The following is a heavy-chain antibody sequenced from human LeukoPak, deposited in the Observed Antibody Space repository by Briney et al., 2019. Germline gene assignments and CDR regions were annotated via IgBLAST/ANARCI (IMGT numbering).Heavy chain of an antibody. J-gene: IGHJ4*02. D-gene: IGHD3-9*01. CDR1: GFTFDDYG. V-gene: IGHV3-20*04. CDR3: ARARTYDILTGSFDY. Sequence: PGGSLRLSCAASGFTFDDYGMSWVRQAPGKGLEWVSGINWNGGSTGYADSVKGRFTISRDNAKNSLYLQMNSLGAEDTALYYCARARTYDILTGSFDYWGQGTLVTVSS. CDR2: INWNGGST.